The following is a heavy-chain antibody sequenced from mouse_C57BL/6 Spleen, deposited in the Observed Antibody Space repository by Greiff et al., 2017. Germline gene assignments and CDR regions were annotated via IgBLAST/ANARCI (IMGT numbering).Heavy chain of an antibody. V-gene: IGHV10-1*01. CDR3: VRRGAMDY. Sequence: EAGGGLVQPKGSLKLSCAVSGFCFLTHAMNRVRQAAGKALEWVSRIRSKSNYYETYYADSVKDGFTTSRDDSESMLNLQMNDLEAEDTAMYYCVRRGAMDYWGQGTSVTVSS. J-gene: IGHJ4*01. CDR2: IRSKSNYYET. CDR1: GFCFLTHA.